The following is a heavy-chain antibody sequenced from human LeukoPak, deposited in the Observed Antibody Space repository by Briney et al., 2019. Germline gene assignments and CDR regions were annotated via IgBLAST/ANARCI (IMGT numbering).Heavy chain of an antibody. Sequence: GASVEVSCKASGYTFTGYYMHWVRQAPGQGLEWMGWINPNSGGTNFAQKFQGRVTMTRDTAISTIYMEVSGLKSDDTAVYYCARVTPAVVRGTYYQFYAMDVWGQGTTVTVTS. CDR1: GYTFTGYY. D-gene: IGHD3-10*01. V-gene: IGHV1-2*02. CDR2: INPNSGGT. CDR3: ARVTPAVVRGTYYQFYAMDV. J-gene: IGHJ6*02.